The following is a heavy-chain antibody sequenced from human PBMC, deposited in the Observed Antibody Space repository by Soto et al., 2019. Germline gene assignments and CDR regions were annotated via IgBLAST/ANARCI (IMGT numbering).Heavy chain of an antibody. CDR2: INGSGDRT. J-gene: IGHJ4*02. CDR3: GKERSSGWSYAY. D-gene: IGHD6-19*01. V-gene: IGHV3-23*01. CDR1: GFTFSTSA. Sequence: GGSLRLSCAASGFTFSTSAIHCVPHAPAKGLEWVSAINGSGDRTYYSDSVKARFTFSRDNSKNTLYLQMNSLRAEDMAVFYCGKERSSGWSYAYRAQGTLVTVSS.